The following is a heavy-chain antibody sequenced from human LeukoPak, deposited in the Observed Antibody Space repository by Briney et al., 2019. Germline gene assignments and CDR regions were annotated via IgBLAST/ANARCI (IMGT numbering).Heavy chain of an antibody. CDR3: AKGSSSGLTAYYYYYMDV. CDR2: ISWSSGSI. Sequence: GGSLRLSCAASGFTFDDYAMHWVRQAPGKGLEWVSGISWSSGSIGYADSVKGRFTISRDNAKNSLYLQMNSLRAEDTALYYCAKGSSSGLTAYYYYYMDVWGKGTTVTVSS. J-gene: IGHJ6*03. CDR1: GFTFDDYA. V-gene: IGHV3-9*01. D-gene: IGHD3-10*01.